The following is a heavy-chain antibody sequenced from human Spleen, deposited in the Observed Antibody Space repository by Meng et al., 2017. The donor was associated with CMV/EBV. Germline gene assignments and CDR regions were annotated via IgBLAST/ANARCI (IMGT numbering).Heavy chain of an antibody. V-gene: IGHV1-2*02. Sequence: DSVKVSCKASGYTFIGYYIHWVRQAPRQGLEWMGWINPKSGGTNYAQKFQGRVTMTRDTSISTAYMELSRLRSDDTAVYYCARGDSIAAGGTGDYWGQGTLVTSPQ. CDR2: INPKSGGT. D-gene: IGHD6-13*01. CDR3: ARGDSIAAGGTGDY. J-gene: IGHJ4*02. CDR1: GYTFIGYY.